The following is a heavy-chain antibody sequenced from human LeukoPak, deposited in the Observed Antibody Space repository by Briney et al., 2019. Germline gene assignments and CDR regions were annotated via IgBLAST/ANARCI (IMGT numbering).Heavy chain of an antibody. J-gene: IGHJ6*03. D-gene: IGHD6-6*01. CDR1: GFTFSSYS. V-gene: IGHV4-34*01. Sequence: PGGSLRLSCAASGFTFSSYSMNWVRQPPGKGLEWIGEINHSGSTNYNPSLKSRVTISVDTSKNQFSLKLSSVTAADTAVYYCARLPPSSFHYYYYMDVWGKGTTVTVSS. CDR2: INHSGST. CDR3: ARLPPSSFHYYYYMDV.